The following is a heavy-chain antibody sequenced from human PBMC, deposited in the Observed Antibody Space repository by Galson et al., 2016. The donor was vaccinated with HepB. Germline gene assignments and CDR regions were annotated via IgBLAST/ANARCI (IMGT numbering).Heavy chain of an antibody. D-gene: IGHD3-10*01. CDR1: GFTFTDFW. CDR3: ATYYYGLGHAD. J-gene: IGHJ4*02. V-gene: IGHV3-7*03. Sequence: SLRLSCATSGFTFTDFWMTWVRQAPGKGLEWVANIQQNGNEKYYVDSVKGRFTISRDNAKNSLYLQMNSLRAEDTAIYYCATYYYGLGHADWGQGTLITISS. CDR2: IQQNGNEK.